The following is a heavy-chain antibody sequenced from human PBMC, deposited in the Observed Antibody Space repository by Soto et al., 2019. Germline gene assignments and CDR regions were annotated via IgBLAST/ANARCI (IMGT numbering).Heavy chain of an antibody. J-gene: IGHJ6*01. Sequence: ASVKVSCKASGYTFTSYDINWVRQATGQGLEWMGWMNPNSGNTGYAQKFQGRVTMTRNTSISTAYMELSSLRSEDTAVYYCAREITIFGVVNAGMEVLGQGTTVNVSS. D-gene: IGHD3-3*01. CDR2: MNPNSGNT. CDR1: GYTFTSYD. CDR3: AREITIFGVVNAGMEV. V-gene: IGHV1-8*01.